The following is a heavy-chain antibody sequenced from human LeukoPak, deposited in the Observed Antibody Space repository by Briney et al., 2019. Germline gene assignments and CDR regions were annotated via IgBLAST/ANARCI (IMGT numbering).Heavy chain of an antibody. Sequence: PSEILSLTCAVYGGSFTGYYWTWIRQPPGKGLEWIGSIYYSGSTYYNPSLKSRVTISVDTSKNQFSLKLSSVTAADTAVYYCARLDLYQLLGDDGFDIWGQGTIVTVSS. J-gene: IGHJ3*02. D-gene: IGHD2-2*01. V-gene: IGHV4-34*01. CDR3: ARLDLYQLLGDDGFDI. CDR2: IYYSGST. CDR1: GGSFTGYY.